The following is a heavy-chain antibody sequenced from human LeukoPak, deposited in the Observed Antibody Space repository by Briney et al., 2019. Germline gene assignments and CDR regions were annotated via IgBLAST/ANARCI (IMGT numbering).Heavy chain of an antibody. CDR2: ISGSGGST. J-gene: IGHJ4*01. Sequence: GGSLRLSCAASGFTFSTYAMTWVRQAPGKGLEWVSAISGSGGSTYYADSVKGRFSISRDNSKNTLYLQMNSLRAEDTAVYFCAKVYYYSSCFVVHLDYRGQGTLVTVSS. V-gene: IGHV3-23*01. CDR1: GFTFSTYA. CDR3: AKVYYYSSCFVVHLDY. D-gene: IGHD3-22*01.